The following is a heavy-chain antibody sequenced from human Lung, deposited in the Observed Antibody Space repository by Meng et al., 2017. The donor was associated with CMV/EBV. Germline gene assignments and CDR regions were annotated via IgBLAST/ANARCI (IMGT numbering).Heavy chain of an antibody. Sequence: ESXKISXAASGFTFSSYAMSWVRQARGKGLEWVSAISGSGGSTYYADSVKGRFTISRDNSKNTLYLQMNSLRAEDTAVYYCAKSEDYYGSGSPWDAFDIWGQGTXVTVSS. CDR1: GFTFSSYA. D-gene: IGHD3-10*01. CDR3: AKSEDYYGSGSPWDAFDI. CDR2: ISGSGGST. V-gene: IGHV3-23*01. J-gene: IGHJ3*02.